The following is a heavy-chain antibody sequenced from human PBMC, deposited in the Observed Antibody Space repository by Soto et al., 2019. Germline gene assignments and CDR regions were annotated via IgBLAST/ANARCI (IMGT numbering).Heavy chain of an antibody. CDR3: ASFPRDTAMVTRE. V-gene: IGHV4-39*01. CDR1: GGSISSSSYY. J-gene: IGHJ4*02. Sequence: PSETLSLTCTVSGGSISSSSYYWGWIRQPPGKGLEWIGSIYYSGSTYYNPSLKSRVTISVDTSKNQFSLKLSSVTAADTAVYYCASFPRDTAMVTREWGQGTLVTVSS. D-gene: IGHD5-18*01. CDR2: IYYSGST.